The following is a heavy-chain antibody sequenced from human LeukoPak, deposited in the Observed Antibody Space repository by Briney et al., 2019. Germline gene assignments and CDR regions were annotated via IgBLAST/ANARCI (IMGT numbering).Heavy chain of an antibody. J-gene: IGHJ4*02. Sequence: SETLSLTCAVYGGSFSGYYWSWIRQPPGKGLEWIGEINHSGSTNYNPSLKSRVTISVDTSKNQFSLKLSSVTAADTAVYYCARTTYGSFDYWGQGTLVAVSS. CDR1: GGSFSGYY. V-gene: IGHV4-34*01. D-gene: IGHD3-10*01. CDR2: INHSGST. CDR3: ARTTYGSFDY.